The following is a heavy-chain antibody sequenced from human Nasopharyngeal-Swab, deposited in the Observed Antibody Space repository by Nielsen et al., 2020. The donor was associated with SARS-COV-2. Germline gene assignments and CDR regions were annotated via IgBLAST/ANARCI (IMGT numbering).Heavy chain of an antibody. D-gene: IGHD6-13*01. V-gene: IGHV3-49*03. Sequence: GESLKISCTASGFSFVDYAMSWFRQAPGKGLEWIAFIRSNIPGGTTEYAASVRGRFVMSRDDSKLIAYLLLNSLKTEDTGVYYCTRVLVAAGPMLDYWGQGTLVTVSS. CDR1: GFSFVDYA. CDR3: TRVLVAAGPMLDY. CDR2: IRSNIPGGTT. J-gene: IGHJ4*02.